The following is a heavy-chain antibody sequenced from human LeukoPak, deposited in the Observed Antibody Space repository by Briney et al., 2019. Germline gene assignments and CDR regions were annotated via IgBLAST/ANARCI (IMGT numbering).Heavy chain of an antibody. J-gene: IGHJ4*02. D-gene: IGHD3-3*01. V-gene: IGHV1-46*01. CDR2: INPSGGST. CDR3: ARASRSGLSAHYYFDY. CDR1: GYTFTSYY. Sequence: GASVKVSCKASGYTFTSYYMHWVRQAPGQGLEWMGIINPSGGSTSYAQKFQGRVTMTRDMSTSTVYMELSSLRSEDTAVYYCARASRSGLSAHYYFDYWGQGTLVTVSS.